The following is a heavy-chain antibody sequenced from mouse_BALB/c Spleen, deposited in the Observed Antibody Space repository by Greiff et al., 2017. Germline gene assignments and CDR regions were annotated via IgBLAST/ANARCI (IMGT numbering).Heavy chain of an antibody. D-gene: IGHD2-1*01. Sequence: VQLQQSGAELVRPGVSVKISCKGSGYTFTDYAMHWVKQSHAKSLEWIGVISTYYGDASYNQKFKGKATMTVDKSSSTAYMQLSSPTSEDSAVYYCARYGNYVGAMDYWGQGTSVTVSS. V-gene: IGHV1S137*01. J-gene: IGHJ4*01. CDR3: ARYGNYVGAMDY. CDR1: GYTFTDYA. CDR2: ISTYYGDA.